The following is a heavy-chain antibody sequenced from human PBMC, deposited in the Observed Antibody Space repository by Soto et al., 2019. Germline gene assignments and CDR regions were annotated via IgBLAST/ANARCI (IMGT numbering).Heavy chain of an antibody. V-gene: IGHV1-69*12. CDR1: GGTFSSYA. J-gene: IGHJ4*02. D-gene: IGHD3-3*01. CDR2: IIPIFGTA. CDR3: ASTIFGVVTPYYFDY. Sequence: QVQLVQSGAEVKKPGSSVKVSCKASGGTFSSYAISWVRQAPGQGLEWMGGIIPIFGTANYAQKFQGRVTIXADXSXTTAYMELSSLRSEDTAVYYCASTIFGVVTPYYFDYWGQGTLVTVSS.